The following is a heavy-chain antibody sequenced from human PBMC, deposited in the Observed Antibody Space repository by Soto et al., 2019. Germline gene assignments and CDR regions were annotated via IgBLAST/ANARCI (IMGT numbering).Heavy chain of an antibody. D-gene: IGHD3-3*01. CDR1: GGSISSSSYY. J-gene: IGHJ6*02. V-gene: IGHV4-39*01. Sequence: SETLSLTCTVSGGSISSSSYYWGWIRQPPGKGLEWIGSIYYSGSTYYNPSLKSRVTISVDTSKNQFSLKLSSVTAADTAVYYCARRGDFWSGYQYYYYYGMDVWGQGTTVTVSS. CDR2: IYYSGST. CDR3: ARRGDFWSGYQYYYYYGMDV.